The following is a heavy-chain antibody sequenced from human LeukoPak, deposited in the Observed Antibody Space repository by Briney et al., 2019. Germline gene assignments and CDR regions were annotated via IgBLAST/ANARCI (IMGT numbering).Heavy chain of an antibody. D-gene: IGHD2-2*01. CDR3: AKSSDGSTSFDQ. CDR1: GFTFRTYA. V-gene: IGHV3-23*01. CDR2: ISDSGGTT. J-gene: IGHJ4*02. Sequence: PGGALRLSRVPSGFTFRTYAMRWVRQAPREGVEWVSGISDSGGTTYYVDSVKARFTISRDNSKNALYLQSNSLRVEDMALYYCAKSSDGSTSFDQWGQGTLVTVSS.